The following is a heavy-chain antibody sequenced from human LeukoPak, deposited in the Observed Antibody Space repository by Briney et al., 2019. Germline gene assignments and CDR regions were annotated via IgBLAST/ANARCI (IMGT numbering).Heavy chain of an antibody. Sequence: PGGSLRLSCSASGFTFSIYAVHWVRQAPGKGLEYVSGISDNGGSTYYADSVKGRFTISRDNSKNTLYLQMSSLTPEDTARYYCVNLGRWLVPDYYYGMDVWGQGTTVTVSS. CDR1: GFTFSIYA. V-gene: IGHV3-64D*06. CDR2: ISDNGGST. CDR3: VNLGRWLVPDYYYGMDV. J-gene: IGHJ6*02. D-gene: IGHD6-19*01.